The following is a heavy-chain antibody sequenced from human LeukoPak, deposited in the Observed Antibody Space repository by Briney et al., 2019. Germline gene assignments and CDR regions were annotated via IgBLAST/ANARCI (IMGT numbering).Heavy chain of an antibody. CDR2: INGEGTSI. V-gene: IGHV3-7*01. CDR3: ARDGFSTGSHDY. CDR1: GFTFTRNW. D-gene: IGHD6-19*01. Sequence: PGGSLRLSCAASGFTFTRNWMSWVRQAPGKGLEWVANINGEGTSIHYVDSEKGRFTISRDNTKNSVFLQMNSLRADDTAVYYCARDGFSTGSHDYWGQGTLVTVSS. J-gene: IGHJ4*02.